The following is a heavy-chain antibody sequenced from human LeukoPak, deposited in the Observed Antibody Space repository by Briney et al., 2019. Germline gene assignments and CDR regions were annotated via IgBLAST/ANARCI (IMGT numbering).Heavy chain of an antibody. CDR1: GFTFSDYY. CDR3: ARGSQWLVYRGYYYYYGMDV. Sequence: PGGSLRLSCAASGFTFSDYYMSWIRQAPGKGLESVSYISNSGSTIYYADSVKGRFTISRDNAKNSLYLQMNSLRAEDTAVYYCARGSQWLVYRGYYYYYGMDVWGQGTTVTVSS. J-gene: IGHJ6*02. V-gene: IGHV3-11*04. D-gene: IGHD6-19*01. CDR2: ISNSGSTI.